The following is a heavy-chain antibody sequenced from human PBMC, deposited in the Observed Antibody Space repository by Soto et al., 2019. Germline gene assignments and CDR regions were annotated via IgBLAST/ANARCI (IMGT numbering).Heavy chain of an antibody. J-gene: IGHJ4*02. CDR2: ITSNGGNT. Sequence: GGSLRLSCAASGFTFSSYAMHWVRQAPGKGLEYVSAITSNGGNTDYASSVKGRFTISRDNSKNTLYLQMGSLRAEDMAVYFCASGGSSLNFDSWGQGTLVTVSS. D-gene: IGHD6-13*01. V-gene: IGHV3-64*01. CDR1: GFTFSSYA. CDR3: ASGGSSLNFDS.